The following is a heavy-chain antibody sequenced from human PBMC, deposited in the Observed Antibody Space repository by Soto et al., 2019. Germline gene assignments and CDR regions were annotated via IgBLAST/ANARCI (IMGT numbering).Heavy chain of an antibody. D-gene: IGHD3-9*01. J-gene: IGHJ6*02. CDR3: ARDGYDILTGYHIGGMDV. V-gene: IGHV3-7*01. CDR2: MKQDGSEK. Sequence: EVQLVESGGGLVQPGGSLRLSCAAAGFTFNNYWMSWVRQTPGKRLEWVANMKQDGSEKYYVDSVKGRFTISRDNAKNSRYLQMNSVRAEDTAVYYCARDGYDILTGYHIGGMDVWGQGTTVTVSS. CDR1: GFTFNNYW.